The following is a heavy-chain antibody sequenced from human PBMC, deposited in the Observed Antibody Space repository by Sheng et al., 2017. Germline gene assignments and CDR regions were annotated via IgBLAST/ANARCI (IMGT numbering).Heavy chain of an antibody. CDR2: IIPIFGTA. CDR3: ARTPLGGSYLVWFDP. V-gene: IGHV1-69*01. J-gene: IGHJ5*02. D-gene: IGHD1-26*01. Sequence: QVQLVQSGAEVKKPGSSVKVSCKASGGTFSSYAISWVRQAPGQGLECMGGIIPIFGTANYAQKFQGRVTITADESTSTAYMELSSLRSEDTAVYYCARTPLGGSYLVWFDPWGQGTLVTVSS. CDR1: GGTFSSYA.